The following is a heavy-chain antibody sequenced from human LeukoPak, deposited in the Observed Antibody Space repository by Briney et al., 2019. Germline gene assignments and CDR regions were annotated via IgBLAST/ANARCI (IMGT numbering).Heavy chain of an antibody. CDR3: ARVRRYDILTGWDAFDI. D-gene: IGHD3-9*01. CDR2: INPNSGGT. V-gene: IGHV1-2*04. J-gene: IGHJ3*02. Sequence: ASVKVSCTASGYTFTGYYMHWVRQAPGQGLEWMGWINPNSGGTNYAQKFQGWVTMTRDTSISTAYMELSRLRSDDTAVYYCARVRRYDILTGWDAFDIWGQGTMVTVSS. CDR1: GYTFTGYY.